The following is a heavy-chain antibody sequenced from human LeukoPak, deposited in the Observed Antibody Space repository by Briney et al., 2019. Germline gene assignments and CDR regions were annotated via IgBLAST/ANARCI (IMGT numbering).Heavy chain of an antibody. CDR2: ISGSGGST. CDR1: GFTFSSYA. D-gene: IGHD3-22*01. J-gene: IGHJ3*02. V-gene: IGHV3-23*01. Sequence: SGGSLRLSCAASGFTFSSYAMSWVRQAPGKGLEWVSAISGSGGSTYYADSVKGRFTISRDNSKNTLYLQMNSLKTEDTAVYYCTTDALTYYYDSSGYPDIWGQGTMVTVSS. CDR3: TTDALTYYYDSSGYPDI.